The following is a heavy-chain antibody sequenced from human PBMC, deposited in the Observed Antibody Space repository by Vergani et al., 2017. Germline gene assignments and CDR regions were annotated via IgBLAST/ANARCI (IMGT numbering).Heavy chain of an antibody. Sequence: QVQLQESGPGLVKPSETLSLTCAVSGYSISSGYYWGWIRQPPGKGLEWIGSLYHSGSTYYNPSLKSRVTISVDTSKNQFSLKLSSVTAADTAVYYCASVIAAAGTGDWFDPWGQGTLVTVSS. CDR1: GYSISSGYY. CDR2: LYHSGST. V-gene: IGHV4-38-2*01. J-gene: IGHJ5*02. CDR3: ASVIAAAGTGDWFDP. D-gene: IGHD6-13*01.